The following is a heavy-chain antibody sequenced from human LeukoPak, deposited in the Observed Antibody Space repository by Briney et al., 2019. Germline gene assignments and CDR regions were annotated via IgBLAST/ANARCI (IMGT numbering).Heavy chain of an antibody. CDR2: IKQDGSEK. CDR3: ARLELGAYYDSSGHL. Sequence: GGSLRLSCAASGFTFSDYYMSWIRQAPGKGLEWVANIKQDGSEKYYVDSVKGRFTISRDNAKNSLYLQMNSLRAEDTAVYYCARLELGAYYDSSGHLWGQGTLVTVSS. J-gene: IGHJ4*02. V-gene: IGHV3-7*01. D-gene: IGHD3-22*01. CDR1: GFTFSDYY.